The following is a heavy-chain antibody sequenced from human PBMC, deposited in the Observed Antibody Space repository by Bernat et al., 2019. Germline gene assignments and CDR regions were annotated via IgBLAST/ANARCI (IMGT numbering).Heavy chain of an antibody. V-gene: IGHV1-69*09. CDR3: ASFTDYYDSSGYFFDY. Sequence: QVQLVQSGAEVKKPGASVKVSCKASGYTFTSYYMHWVRQAPGQGLEWMGRIIPILGIANYAQKFQGRVTITADKSTSTAYMELSSLRSEDTAVYYCASFTDYYDSSGYFFDYWGQGTLVTVSS. CDR2: IIPILGIA. J-gene: IGHJ4*02. CDR1: GYTFTSYY. D-gene: IGHD3-22*01.